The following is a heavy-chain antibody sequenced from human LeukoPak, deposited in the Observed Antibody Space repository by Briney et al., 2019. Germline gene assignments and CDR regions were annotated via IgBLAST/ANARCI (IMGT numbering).Heavy chain of an antibody. D-gene: IGHD6-13*01. CDR3: ARVGGGWYSSWYEGYFDY. J-gene: IGHJ4*02. V-gene: IGHV4-38-2*02. CDR2: ISHSGSN. CDR1: GYSISSGYY. Sequence: SETLSLTCTVSGYSISSGYYWGWIRQAPGKGLEWIGSISHSGSNYHNPSLKSRVTISVDTSKNQFSLKLSSVTAADTAVYYCARVGGGWYSSWYEGYFDYWGQGTLVTVSS.